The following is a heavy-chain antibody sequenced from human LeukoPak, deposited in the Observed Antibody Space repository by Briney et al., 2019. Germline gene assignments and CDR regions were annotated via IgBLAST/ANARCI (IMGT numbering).Heavy chain of an antibody. CDR2: ISASGALI. CDR1: GFTFNDFG. Sequence: GGSLGLSCAASGFTFNDFGMSWVRQAPGKGLEWVSHISASGALIYYTDSVEGRFTISRDNSKNTVYLQMSSLRAEDAAIYYCAKDLGTYDDDLTGYVHYYFYMDVWGKGTTVTISS. V-gene: IGHV3-23*01. CDR3: AKDLGTYDDDLTGYVHYYFYMDV. J-gene: IGHJ6*03. D-gene: IGHD3-9*01.